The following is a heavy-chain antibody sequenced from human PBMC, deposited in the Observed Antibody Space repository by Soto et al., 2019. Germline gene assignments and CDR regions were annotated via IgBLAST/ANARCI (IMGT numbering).Heavy chain of an antibody. CDR3: ARERPTFDILPGYLTFWFDL. D-gene: IGHD3-9*01. CDR1: GFTLSDYY. Sequence: VGSLRLSCAVSGFTLSDYYMSWIRQAPGKGLELISYMTNSGSTVYDADSVKGRFTMSRDNAKNLVFLQMNSLRAEDTAVYFCARERPTFDILPGYLTFWFDLWGQGTLVTVSS. J-gene: IGHJ5*02. CDR2: MTNSGSTV. V-gene: IGHV3-11*01.